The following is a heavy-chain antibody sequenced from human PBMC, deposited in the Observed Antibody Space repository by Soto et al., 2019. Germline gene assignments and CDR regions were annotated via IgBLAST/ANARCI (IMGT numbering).Heavy chain of an antibody. CDR1: GGSFSGYY. CDR3: ARDGYSYGFNDY. D-gene: IGHD5-18*01. CDR2: INHSGST. J-gene: IGHJ4*02. Sequence: SETLSLTCAVYGGSFSGYYWSWIRQPPGKGLEWIGEINHSGSTYYNPSLKSRVTISVDTSKNQFSLKLSSVTAADTAVYYCARDGYSYGFNDYWGQGTLVTVSS. V-gene: IGHV4-34*01.